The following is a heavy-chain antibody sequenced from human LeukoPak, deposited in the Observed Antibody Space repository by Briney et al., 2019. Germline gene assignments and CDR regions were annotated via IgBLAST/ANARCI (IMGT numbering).Heavy chain of an antibody. D-gene: IGHD3-10*01. CDR3: ARDQVVRGVIGNWFDP. V-gene: IGHV1-8*01. Sequence: ASVKVSCKASGYTFTSYDINWVRQATGQGLEWMGWMNPNSGNTGYAQKFQGRVTMTRNTSISTAYMELRSLRSDDTAVYYCARDQVVRGVIGNWFDPWGQGTLVTVSS. CDR1: GYTFTSYD. J-gene: IGHJ5*02. CDR2: MNPNSGNT.